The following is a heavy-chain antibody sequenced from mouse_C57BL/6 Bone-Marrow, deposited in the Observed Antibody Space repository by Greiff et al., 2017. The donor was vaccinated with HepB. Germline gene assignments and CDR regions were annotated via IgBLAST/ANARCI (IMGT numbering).Heavy chain of an antibody. CDR1: GFSFNTYA. D-gene: IGHD1-1*01. V-gene: IGHV10-1*01. CDR2: IRSKSNNYAT. CDR3: VRGSYYYGSSYWYFDV. Sequence: EVKLVESGGGLVQPKGSLKLSCAASGFSFNTYAMNWVRQAPGKGLEWVARIRSKSNNYATYYADSVKDRFTISRDDSESMLYLQMNNLKTEDTAMYYCVRGSYYYGSSYWYFDVWGTGTTVTVSS. J-gene: IGHJ1*03.